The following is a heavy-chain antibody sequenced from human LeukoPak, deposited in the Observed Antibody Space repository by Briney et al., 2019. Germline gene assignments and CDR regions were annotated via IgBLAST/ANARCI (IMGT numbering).Heavy chain of an antibody. CDR3: ARERAVGYLRGYYFDY. V-gene: IGHV1-2*02. J-gene: IGHJ4*02. D-gene: IGHD4-17*01. CDR1: GYTFTGYY. CDR2: INPNSGGT. Sequence: ASVKVSCKASGYTFTGYYMHWVRQAPGQGLEWMGWINPNSGGTNYAQKFQGRVTMTRDTSISTAYMELSRLRSDDTAVYYCARERAVGYLRGYYFDYRGQGTLVTVPS.